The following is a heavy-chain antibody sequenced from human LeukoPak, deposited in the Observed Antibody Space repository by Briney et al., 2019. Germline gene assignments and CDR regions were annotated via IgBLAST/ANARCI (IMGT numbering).Heavy chain of an antibody. CDR2: ISYDGSNK. V-gene: IGHV3-30*04. Sequence: PGGSLRLSCAASGFTFSSYAMHWVRQAPGKGLEWVAVISYDGSNKYYADSVKGRFTISRDNSKNTLYLQMNSLRAEDTAVYYCARESFAVVVVAATLPFSLYYWGQGTLVTVSS. J-gene: IGHJ4*02. CDR3: ARESFAVVVVAATLPFSLYY. CDR1: GFTFSSYA. D-gene: IGHD2-15*01.